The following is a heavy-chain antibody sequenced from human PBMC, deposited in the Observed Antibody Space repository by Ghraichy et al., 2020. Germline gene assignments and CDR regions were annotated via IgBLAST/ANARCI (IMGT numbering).Heavy chain of an antibody. V-gene: IGHV4-59*01. CDR3: VREWSSFDY. CDR1: GDSIRSYK. J-gene: IGHJ4*02. CDR2: FSYTGVM. Sequence: SETLSLTCTVFGDSIRSYKWGWIRQPPGKGLEYIGYFSYTGVMDYSPSLKSRVSISVDTSKNQFSLRLASVTAADTAIYYCVREWSSFDYWGQGNLVTVSS. D-gene: IGHD2-8*01.